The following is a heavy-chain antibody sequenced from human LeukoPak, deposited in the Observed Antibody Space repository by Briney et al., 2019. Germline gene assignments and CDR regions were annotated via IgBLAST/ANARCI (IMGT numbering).Heavy chain of an antibody. J-gene: IGHJ1*01. Sequence: ASVNVSCKASGYTFTNYYVHWVRQAPGQGLEWMGIINPSGGGTSYALKFQGRVTMTRDTSSSTAYMELSSLRSEDTAVYYCARDHFDSSGYYYLLGYFEHWGQGTLVTVSS. CDR1: GYTFTNYY. D-gene: IGHD3-22*01. CDR3: ARDHFDSSGYYYLLGYFEH. V-gene: IGHV1-46*01. CDR2: INPSGGGT.